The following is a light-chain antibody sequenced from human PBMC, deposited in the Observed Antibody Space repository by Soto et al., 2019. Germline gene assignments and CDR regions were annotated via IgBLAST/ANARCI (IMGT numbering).Light chain of an antibody. Sequence: QSVLTQPPSASGTPGQRVSISCSGSSSNIGSNTIHWYQQLPGTAPKLLIDSNNQRPSGVPDRFSGSMSGTSASLAISGLQSEDEAHYYCAVWDDSLNGPVFGGGTKLTVL. CDR1: SSNIGSNT. J-gene: IGLJ3*02. CDR2: SNN. CDR3: AVWDDSLNGPV. V-gene: IGLV1-44*01.